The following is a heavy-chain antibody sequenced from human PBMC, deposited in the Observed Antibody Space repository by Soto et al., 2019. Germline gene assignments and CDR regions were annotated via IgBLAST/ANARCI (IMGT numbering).Heavy chain of an antibody. D-gene: IGHD3-10*01. J-gene: IGHJ6*04. CDR2: ISYDGSNK. CDR3: AKAESYGSGSYYKAPYYGMDV. V-gene: IGHV3-30*18. CDR1: GFTFSSYG. Sequence: GGSLRLSCAASGFTFSSYGMHWVRQAPGKGLEWVAVISYDGSNKYYADSVKGRFTISRDNSKNTLYLQMNSLRAEDTAVYYCAKAESYGSGSYYKAPYYGMDVCGEGTTVPVSS.